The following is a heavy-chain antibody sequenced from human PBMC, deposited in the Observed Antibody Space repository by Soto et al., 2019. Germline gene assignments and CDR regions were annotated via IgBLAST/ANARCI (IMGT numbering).Heavy chain of an antibody. J-gene: IGHJ3*02. V-gene: IGHV4-31*03. D-gene: IGHD3-22*01. CDR2: IYYSGST. CDR1: GGSISSGGYY. CDR3: SRTQYYYDSSGYSGPAFDI. Sequence: SETLSLTCTVSGGSISSGGYYWSWIRQHPGKGLEWIGYIYYSGSTYYNPSLKSRVTISVDTSKNQFSLKLSSVTAADTAVYYCSRTQYYYDSSGYSGPAFDIWGQGTVVTVSS.